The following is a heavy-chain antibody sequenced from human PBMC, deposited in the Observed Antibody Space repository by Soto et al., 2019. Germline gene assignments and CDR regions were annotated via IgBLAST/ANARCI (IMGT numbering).Heavy chain of an antibody. CDR1: GGTFSSYA. V-gene: IGHV1-69*13. CDR3: ARADSYSSGWYDFDY. CDR2: IIPIFGTA. D-gene: IGHD6-19*01. Sequence: SVKVSCKASGGTFSSYAISWVRQAPGQGLEWMGGIIPIFGTANYAQKFQGRVTITADESTSTAYMELSSLRSEDTAVYYCARADSYSSGWYDFDYWGQGTLVTVSS. J-gene: IGHJ4*02.